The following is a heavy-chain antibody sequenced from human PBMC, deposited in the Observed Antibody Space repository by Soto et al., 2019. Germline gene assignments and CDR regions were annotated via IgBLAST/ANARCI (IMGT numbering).Heavy chain of an antibody. CDR1: GGTFSSYT. CDR2: IVPIFGTP. D-gene: IGHD3-16*01. V-gene: IGHV1-69*01. J-gene: IGHJ6*02. Sequence: VQLVQSGAEVKKPGSSVKVSCKASGGTFSSYTITWVRQAPGQGLEWVGGIVPIFGTPNYAQHFQGRVTITADVSTTTAYMELTSLTSDDTAVYYCARPTFYRLGDYYAMDVWGQGTTVTISS. CDR3: ARPTFYRLGDYYAMDV.